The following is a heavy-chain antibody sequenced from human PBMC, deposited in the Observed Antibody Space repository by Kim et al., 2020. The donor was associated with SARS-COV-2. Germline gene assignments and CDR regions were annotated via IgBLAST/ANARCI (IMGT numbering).Heavy chain of an antibody. CDR1: GGSITTYY. CDR3: ARERGGATVYLDI. J-gene: IGHJ4*02. D-gene: IGHD1-26*01. Sequence: SETLSLTCSVSGGSITTYYWDWIRQSPGRELEWIGSIYSSGRAVFNPSLQSRVTMSIDTSKNEFSLSLTSVTAADTAVYFCARERGGATVYLDIWGRGTLVTVSS. CDR2: IYSSGRA. V-gene: IGHV4-59*01.